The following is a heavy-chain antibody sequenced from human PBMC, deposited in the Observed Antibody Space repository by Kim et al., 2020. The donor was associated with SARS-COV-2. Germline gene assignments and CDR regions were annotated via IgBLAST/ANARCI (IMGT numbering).Heavy chain of an antibody. D-gene: IGHD2-2*01. CDR1: GYTFTGYY. V-gene: IGHV1-2*02. J-gene: IGHJ3*02. Sequence: ASVKVSCKASGYTFTGYYMHWVRQAPGQGLEWMGWINPNSGGTNYAQKFQGRVTMTRDTYISTAYMELSRLRSDDTAVYYCARVYCSSTSCSDAFDIWGQGTMVTFSS. CDR3: ARVYCSSTSCSDAFDI. CDR2: INPNSGGT.